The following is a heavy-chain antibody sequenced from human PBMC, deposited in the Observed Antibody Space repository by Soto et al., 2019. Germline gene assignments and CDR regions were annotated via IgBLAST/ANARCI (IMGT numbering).Heavy chain of an antibody. CDR2: ISAYNGNT. Sequence: ASVKVSCKASGYTFTNYGITWVRQAPGQGLEWMGWISAYNGNTHYTQRLQGRVTMTTDTSTSTAYMELRGLRSDDTAVYYCARGRKLVGYFYYYMDVWGKGTTVTVS. V-gene: IGHV1-18*01. CDR3: ARGRKLVGYFYYYMDV. J-gene: IGHJ6*03. CDR1: GYTFTNYG. D-gene: IGHD6-6*01.